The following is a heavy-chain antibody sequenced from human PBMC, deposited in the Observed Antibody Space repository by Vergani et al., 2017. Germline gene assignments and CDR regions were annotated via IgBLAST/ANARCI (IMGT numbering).Heavy chain of an antibody. V-gene: IGHV4-61*02. J-gene: IGHJ4*02. CDR2: IYSSGST. Sequence: QVQLQDSGPGLLKPSQTLSLTCSVAGDSISSGNYYWNWIRQPAGKGLEWMGRIYSSGSTSYNPSIKSRITMSLDTSTHQFSLNLRSVTAADTAVYYCAREGYCTNGVCFTLFDVWGQGALVTVSS. CDR3: AREGYCTNGVCFTLFDV. CDR1: GDSISSGNYY. D-gene: IGHD2-8*01.